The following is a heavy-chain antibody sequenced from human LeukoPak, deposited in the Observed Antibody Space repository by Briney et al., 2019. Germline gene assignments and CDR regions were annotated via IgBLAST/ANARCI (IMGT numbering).Heavy chain of an antibody. Sequence: GASVKVSCKASGGTFSSYAISWVRQAPGQGLEWMGGIIPIFGTANYAQKFQGRVTITTDESTSTAYMELSSLRSEDTAVYYCAIPPGSGLGNWFDPWGQGTRVTVSS. CDR2: IIPIFGTA. CDR3: AIPPGSGLGNWFDP. D-gene: IGHD6-19*01. J-gene: IGHJ5*02. CDR1: GGTFSSYA. V-gene: IGHV1-69*05.